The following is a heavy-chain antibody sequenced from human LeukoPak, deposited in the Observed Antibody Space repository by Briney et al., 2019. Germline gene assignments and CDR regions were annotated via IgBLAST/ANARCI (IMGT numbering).Heavy chain of an antibody. CDR1: GGSFSGYY. CDR3: ARGAWIQLWYGRSFDY. V-gene: IGHV4-34*01. J-gene: IGHJ4*02. Sequence: SETLSLTCAVYGGSFSGYYWSWIRQPPGKGLEWIGEINHSGSTNYNPSLKSRVTISVDTSKNQFPLKLSSVTAADTAVYYCARGAWIQLWYGRSFDYWGQGTLVTVSS. D-gene: IGHD5-18*01. CDR2: INHSGST.